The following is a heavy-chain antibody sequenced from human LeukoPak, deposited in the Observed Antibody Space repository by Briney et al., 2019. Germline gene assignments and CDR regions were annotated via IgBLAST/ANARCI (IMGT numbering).Heavy chain of an antibody. J-gene: IGHJ5*02. Sequence: SETLSLTCAVYGGSFSGYYWSWIRQPPGKGLEWIGEINHSGSTYYNPSLKSRVTISVDTSKNQFSLKLSSVTAADTAVYYCARGGIQLWLKESVNWFDPWGQGTLVTVSS. CDR2: INHSGST. D-gene: IGHD5-18*01. CDR1: GGSFSGYY. V-gene: IGHV4-34*01. CDR3: ARGGIQLWLKESVNWFDP.